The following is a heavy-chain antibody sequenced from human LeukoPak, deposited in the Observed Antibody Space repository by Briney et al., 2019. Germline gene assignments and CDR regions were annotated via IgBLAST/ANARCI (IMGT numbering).Heavy chain of an antibody. CDR3: AREPVYYDRSAPGDL. Sequence: GASVKVSCKASGYTFTSYDINWVRQATGQGLEWMGWINPNSGGTNYAQKFQGRVTMTRDTSISTAYMELSRLRSDDTAVYYCAREPVYYDRSAPGDLWGQGTLVTVSS. J-gene: IGHJ5*02. D-gene: IGHD3-22*01. CDR1: GYTFTSYD. V-gene: IGHV1-2*02. CDR2: INPNSGGT.